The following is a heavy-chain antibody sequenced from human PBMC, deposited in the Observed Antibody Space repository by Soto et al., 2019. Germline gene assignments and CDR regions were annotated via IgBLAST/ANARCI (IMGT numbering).Heavy chain of an antibody. V-gene: IGHV3-7*01. J-gene: IGHJ6*02. Sequence: EVQLVESGGGLVQPGGSLRLSCVDSGFTFSSYWMSWVRQAPVKGLEWVGNIKQDGSEENYVDSVKGRFTISRDNAKNSMYRQMKSLRGEDTAVDYCARIAASGRGWDVWGQGTTVGVSS. CDR1: GFTFSSYW. D-gene: IGHD6-13*01. CDR3: ARIAASGRGWDV. CDR2: IKQDGSEE.